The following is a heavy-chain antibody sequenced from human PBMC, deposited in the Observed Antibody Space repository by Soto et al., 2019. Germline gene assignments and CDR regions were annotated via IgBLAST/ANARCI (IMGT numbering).Heavy chain of an antibody. CDR3: ARVFGYSSGGMFDY. CDR2: VSYSGNT. Sequence: QLQLQESGPGLVKPSETLSLTCIVSGGSSFYGGWIRQPPGKGLEWIATVSYSGNTYYNPSLKSRVTISVDTSKNQSSLKLSSVTAADTAVYYCARVFGYSSGGMFDYWGQGTLVTVSS. D-gene: IGHD6-19*01. J-gene: IGHJ4*02. V-gene: IGHV4-39*01. CDR1: GGSSFY.